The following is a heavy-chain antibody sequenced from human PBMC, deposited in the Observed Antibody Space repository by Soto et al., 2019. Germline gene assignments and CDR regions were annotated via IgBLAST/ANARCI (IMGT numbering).Heavy chain of an antibody. Sequence: QVQLQESGPGLVKPSETLSLTCTVSGGSISGGVHSWSWIRQPPGKGLEWFGHIFDSGSTYYNPSLKSRLTISVDTSKSQFSLSLSSVTAADMAVYYCAREIMPLTNDLYFDLWGRGTLVTVSS. CDR2: IFDSGST. V-gene: IGHV4-30-4*01. CDR3: AREIMPLTNDLYFDL. J-gene: IGHJ2*01. D-gene: IGHD2-8*01. CDR1: GGSISGGVHS.